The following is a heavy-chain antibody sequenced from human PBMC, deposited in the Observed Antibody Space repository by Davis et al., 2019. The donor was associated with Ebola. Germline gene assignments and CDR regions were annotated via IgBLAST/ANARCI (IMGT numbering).Heavy chain of an antibody. CDR3: ARVDPLLVRGGFDY. J-gene: IGHJ4*02. CDR2: INPSGGST. Sequence: AASVKVSCKTSGYTFTSYGVSWVRQAPGQGLEWMGIINPSGGSTSYAQKFQGRVTMTRDTSTSTVYMELSSLRSEDTAVYYCARVDPLLVRGGFDYWGQGTLVTVSS. D-gene: IGHD6-13*01. CDR1: GYTFTSYG. V-gene: IGHV1-46*01.